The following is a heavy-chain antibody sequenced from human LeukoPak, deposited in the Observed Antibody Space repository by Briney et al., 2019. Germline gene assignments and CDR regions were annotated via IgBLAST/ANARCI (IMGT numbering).Heavy chain of an antibody. CDR2: ISGSGGST. CDR1: GFTFTTYA. V-gene: IGHV3-23*01. CDR3: AKIIDAGGTGY. D-gene: IGHD6-13*01. Sequence: GGSLRLSCVASGFTFTTYAMTWVRQAPGKGLEWVSSISGSGGSTYYVDSVKGRFTIARDNSKNTLYLQMNGLRVEDTAVYYCAKIIDAGGTGYWGQGTLVTVSS. J-gene: IGHJ4*02.